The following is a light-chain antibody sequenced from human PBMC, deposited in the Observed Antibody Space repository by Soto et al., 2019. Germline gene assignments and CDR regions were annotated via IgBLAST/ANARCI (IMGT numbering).Light chain of an antibody. CDR2: AAS. V-gene: IGKV1-9*01. CDR1: QGISSY. Sequence: IQLTQSPSSLSASVGDRVTITCRASQGISSYLAWYQQKPGKAPKLLIYAASTLEIGVPSRFSGSASGTDFNLTIRSRQPEDFATYYCQQLKSYPLTFGPGAKVDIK. J-gene: IGKJ3*01. CDR3: QQLKSYPLT.